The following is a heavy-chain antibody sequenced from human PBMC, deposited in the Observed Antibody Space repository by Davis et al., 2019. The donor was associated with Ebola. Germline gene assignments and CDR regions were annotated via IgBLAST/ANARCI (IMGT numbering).Heavy chain of an antibody. V-gene: IGHV3-9*01. Sequence: GGSLRLSCAASGFTIDDYAMHWVRQAPGKGLEWVSGISWNSGSIGYADSVKGRFTISRDNAKNSLYLQMNSLRAEDTALYYCAKDISPTVTTSYYYYGMDVWGKGTTVTVSS. J-gene: IGHJ6*04. CDR1: GFTIDDYA. CDR2: ISWNSGSI. CDR3: AKDISPTVTTSYYYYGMDV. D-gene: IGHD4-11*01.